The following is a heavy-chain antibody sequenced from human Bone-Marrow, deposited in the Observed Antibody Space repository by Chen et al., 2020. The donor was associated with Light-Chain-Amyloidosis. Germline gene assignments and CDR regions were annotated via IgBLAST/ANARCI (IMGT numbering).Heavy chain of an antibody. CDR1: GFTFTLYC. J-gene: IGHJ3*02. D-gene: IGHD1-7*01. CDR3: ARGAPGISGTMWQGTFDI. Sequence: VPLVPSGAAVKKPGEPPKISCKASGFTFTLYCIRWLRQMSGKGLEWMGTIYPGDSDTRYSPSLQGQVTISADNSISTAYLEWSSLKASDTAMYYCARGAPGISGTMWQGTFDIWGQGTMVTVSS. V-gene: IGHV5-51*01. CDR2: IYPGDSDT.